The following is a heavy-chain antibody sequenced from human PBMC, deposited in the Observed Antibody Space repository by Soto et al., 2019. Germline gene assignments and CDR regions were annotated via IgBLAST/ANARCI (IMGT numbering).Heavy chain of an antibody. CDR3: ARTNYDFWSGVSYYFDY. D-gene: IGHD3-3*01. J-gene: IGHJ4*02. CDR2: INAGNGNT. Sequence: QVQLVQSGAEVKKPGASVKVSCKASGYTFTSYAMHWVRQAPGQRLEWMGWINAGNGNTKYSQKFQGRVTITRDTSASTAYMELSSLRSEDTAVYYCARTNYDFWSGVSYYFDYWCQGTLVTVS. CDR1: GYTFTSYA. V-gene: IGHV1-3*01.